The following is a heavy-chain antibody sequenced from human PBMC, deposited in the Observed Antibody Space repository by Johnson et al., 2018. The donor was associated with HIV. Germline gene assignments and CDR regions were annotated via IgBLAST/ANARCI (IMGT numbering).Heavy chain of an antibody. CDR1: GFTFSSYA. V-gene: IGHV3-30*18. CDR2: ISYDGSTK. D-gene: IGHD4-11*01. CDR3: AKERRDYDAFDI. Sequence: QMLLVESGGGVVQPGGSLRLSCAASGFTFSSYAMSWVRQAPGNGLEWVAVISYDGSTKYYADSVKGRFTVSRDNSKNTLSLQMNSLRAEDTAVYFCAKERRDYDAFDIWCQGTMVTVSS. J-gene: IGHJ3*02.